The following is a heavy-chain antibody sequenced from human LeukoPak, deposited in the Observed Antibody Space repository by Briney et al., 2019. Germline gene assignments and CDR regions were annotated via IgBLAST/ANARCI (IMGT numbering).Heavy chain of an antibody. J-gene: IGHJ4*02. Sequence: RGSLRLSCSASGFTFSTNAMFWVRQAPGKRLEYVSVISHDGHTTYYADSVKGRFTISRDNSKNTLYLQMSSLRAEDMAVYYCAKSDYWGQGTLVPVSS. CDR1: GFTFSTNA. V-gene: IGHV3-64D*06. CDR3: AKSDY. CDR2: ISHDGHTT.